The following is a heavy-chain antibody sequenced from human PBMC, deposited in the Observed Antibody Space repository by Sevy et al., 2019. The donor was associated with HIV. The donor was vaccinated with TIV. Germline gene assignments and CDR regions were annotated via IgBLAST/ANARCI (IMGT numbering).Heavy chain of an antibody. CDR1: GFTFSIYS. Sequence: GGSLRLSCAASGFTFSIYSMNWVRQAPGKGLEWVGRIKSQSDGGTIDYAAPVKGRFTISRDDSKNTLFLQMNSLRSEDTAVYYCATKGGFWSGYQYFDSWGQGTLVTVSS. D-gene: IGHD3-3*01. CDR3: ATKGGFWSGYQYFDS. CDR2: IKSQSDGGTI. V-gene: IGHV3-15*07. J-gene: IGHJ4*02.